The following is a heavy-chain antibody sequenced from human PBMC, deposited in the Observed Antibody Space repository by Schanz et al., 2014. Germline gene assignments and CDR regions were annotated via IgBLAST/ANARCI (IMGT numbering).Heavy chain of an antibody. D-gene: IGHD6-13*01. CDR3: ARSGSSNWYFFDY. CDR2: ISPYTGNT. CDR1: GYTFTSYG. J-gene: IGHJ4*02. V-gene: IGHV1-18*01. Sequence: QVQLVQSGAEVKKPGASVKVSCKASGYTFTSYGISWVRQAPGQGLEWVGWISPYTGNTHYFDKMEGRVTMTTDTSTSTAYMELRSLRSEDTAVYYCARSGSSNWYFFDYWGQGTLVTVSS.